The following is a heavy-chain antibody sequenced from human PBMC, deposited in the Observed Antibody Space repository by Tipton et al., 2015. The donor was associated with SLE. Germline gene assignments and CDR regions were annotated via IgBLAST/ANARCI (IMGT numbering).Heavy chain of an antibody. CDR3: ATRQGSGWHQYFDY. D-gene: IGHD6-19*01. CDR1: GFTFSNYW. J-gene: IGHJ4*02. Sequence: SLRLSCAASGFTFSNYWMTWVRQAPGKGLEWVANIKEDGSEKSYVGSVKGRFTISRDNAKNSLFLQTNSLRAEDTAVYYCATRQGSGWHQYFDYWGQGTLVTVSS. CDR2: IKEDGSEK. V-gene: IGHV3-7*01.